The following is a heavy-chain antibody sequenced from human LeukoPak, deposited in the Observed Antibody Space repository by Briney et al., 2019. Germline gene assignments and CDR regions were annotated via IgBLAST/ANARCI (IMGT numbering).Heavy chain of an antibody. D-gene: IGHD6-13*01. CDR1: GDSISGFY. Sequence: PSETLSLTCTVSGDSISGFYWSWIRQPAGKGLQWIGRIYTSGSTNYNPSLKSRVTISVGTSKNQFSLKLSSVTAADTAVYYCARGRSSSWYVHWGQGTLVTVSS. CDR2: IYTSGST. CDR3: ARGRSSSWYVH. J-gene: IGHJ5*02. V-gene: IGHV4-4*07.